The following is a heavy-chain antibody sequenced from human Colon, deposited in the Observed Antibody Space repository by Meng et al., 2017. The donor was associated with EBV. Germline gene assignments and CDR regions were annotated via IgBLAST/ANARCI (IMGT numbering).Heavy chain of an antibody. J-gene: IGHJ4*02. V-gene: IGHV4-4*03. D-gene: IGHD2-21*02. Sequence: QVQLERSGPVLVKPPGPLSFTCAVAGGSLSSRNWWSWVRQPPGKGLEWIGEIYHSGSTNYNPSLKSRVTISVDESKNQFSLRLSSVTAADTAVYYCARVGAYCGGDCYHPRWGQGTLVTVSS. CDR1: GGSLSSRNW. CDR3: ARVGAYCGGDCYHPR. CDR2: IYHSGST.